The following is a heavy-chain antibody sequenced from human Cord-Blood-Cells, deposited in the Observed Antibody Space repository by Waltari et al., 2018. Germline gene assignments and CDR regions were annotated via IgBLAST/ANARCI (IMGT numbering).Heavy chain of an antibody. CDR3: ARVLLWGGSSLSRDWFDP. J-gene: IGHJ5*02. CDR1: GYTFPGYY. D-gene: IGHD6-13*01. CDR2: INPNSGGT. Sequence: QVQLVQSGAAVKKPGASVKVSYKASGYTFPGYYMHWVRQAPGQGLEWMGWINPNSGGTNYAQKFQGRVTMTRDTSISTAYMELSRLRSDDTAVYYCARVLLWGGSSLSRDWFDPWGQGTLVTVSS. V-gene: IGHV1-2*02.